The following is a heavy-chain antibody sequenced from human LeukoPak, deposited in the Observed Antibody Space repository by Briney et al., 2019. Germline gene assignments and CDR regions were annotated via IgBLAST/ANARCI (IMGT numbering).Heavy chain of an antibody. CDR1: GGSIGSSSYY. CDR2: IYYSGST. J-gene: IGHJ4*02. CDR3: ARDLVYGNSFDY. Sequence: SECRSLTCTVAGGSIGSSSYYWGWIRYPPGKGLDWIGSIYYSGSTYYNPSLKSRVTISVDTSKSQFSLKLSSVTAADTAVYYCARDLVYGNSFDYWGQGTLVTVSS. D-gene: IGHD4-23*01. V-gene: IGHV4-39*07.